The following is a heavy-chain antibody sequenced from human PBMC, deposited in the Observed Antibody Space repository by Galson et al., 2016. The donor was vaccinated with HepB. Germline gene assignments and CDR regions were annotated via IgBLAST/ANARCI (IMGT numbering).Heavy chain of an antibody. CDR1: GFTFDDYA. D-gene: IGHD4-23*01. Sequence: LSLSCATSGFTFDDYAMSWFRQAPGKGLEWVGLIRSKRYGGTTEYAAFVKGTFALSRDDSKTIAYLQLNSLKTEDTAVYYCTRGGADGKPFDLWGQGTMVSVSS. V-gene: IGHV3-49*03. CDR3: TRGGADGKPFDL. CDR2: IRSKRYGGTT. J-gene: IGHJ3*01.